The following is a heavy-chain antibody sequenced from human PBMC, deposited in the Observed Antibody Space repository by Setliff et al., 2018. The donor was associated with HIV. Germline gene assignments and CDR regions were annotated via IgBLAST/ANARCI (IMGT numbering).Heavy chain of an antibody. J-gene: IGHJ5*02. V-gene: IGHV1-2*02. CDR3: ARDLVVVAPYYCFDP. D-gene: IGHD2-15*01. Sequence: VKVSCKTSGYTFTSYHLHWLRQAPGQGLEWMGWINPNSGDTRYAQRFQGRVTMTRDTSTNTAYMELNSLTSDDTAVYYCARDLVVVAPYYCFDPWGQGTLVTVSS. CDR2: INPNSGDT. CDR1: GYTFTSYH.